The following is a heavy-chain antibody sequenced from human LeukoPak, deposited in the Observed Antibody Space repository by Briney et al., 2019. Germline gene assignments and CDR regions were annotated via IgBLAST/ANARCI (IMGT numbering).Heavy chain of an antibody. Sequence: SETLSLTCAVYGGSFSGYYWTWIRQPPGKGLDWLGEINHSGSTNYNPSLKSRVTMSVDTSKNQFSLKLSSVTAADTAVYYCARVVVLRGVRGVNWFDPWGQGTLVTVSS. CDR1: GGSFSGYY. D-gene: IGHD3-10*01. J-gene: IGHJ5*02. CDR2: INHSGST. CDR3: ARVVVLRGVRGVNWFDP. V-gene: IGHV4-34*01.